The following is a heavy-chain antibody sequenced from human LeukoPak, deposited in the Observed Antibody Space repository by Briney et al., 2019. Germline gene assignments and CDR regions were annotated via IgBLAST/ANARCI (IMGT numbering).Heavy chain of an antibody. CDR3: ARGIGTGRQPFDY. V-gene: IGHV3-48*01. Sequence: PGGSLRLSCAASGFTFSSYSMNWVRQAPGKGLEWVSYISSVSSTIYYADSVKGRFTISRDNAKNSLYLQMNSLRAEDPAVYYCARGIGTGRQPFDYWGQGTLVTVSS. J-gene: IGHJ4*02. D-gene: IGHD1-1*01. CDR1: GFTFSSYS. CDR2: ISSVSSTI.